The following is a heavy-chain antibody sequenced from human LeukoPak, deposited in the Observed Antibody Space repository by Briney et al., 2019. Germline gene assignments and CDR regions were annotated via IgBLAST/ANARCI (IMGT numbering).Heavy chain of an antibody. D-gene: IGHD3-3*01. J-gene: IGHJ3*01. CDR1: GYTFSDYY. CDR3: ARKRGVGVDTNAFDL. CDR2: ISPNSVEK. V-gene: IGHV1-2*02. Sequence: ASVKVSCKASGYTFSDYYMHLVRQAPAQGLEWMGWISPNSVEKKYAQKFQGRVTMTRDTSISTAYMELSRLRSDDTAVYYCARKRGVGVDTNAFDLWGQGTMVTVSS.